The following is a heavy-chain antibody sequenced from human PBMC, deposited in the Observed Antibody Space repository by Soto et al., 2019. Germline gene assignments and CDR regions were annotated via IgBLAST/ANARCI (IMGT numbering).Heavy chain of an antibody. J-gene: IGHJ6*02. CDR3: AKGDTVTTPMYYYYGMDV. CDR1: GYSFTSYY. D-gene: IGHD4-17*01. CDR2: ISPSGGST. V-gene: IGHV1-46*01. Sequence: ASVKVSCKASGYSFTSYYMHWVRQAPGQGLEWMGIISPSGGSTSYAQNFQGRVTMTRDTSTSTVYMELSSLRSEDTAVYYCAKGDTVTTPMYYYYGMDVWGQGTTVTVSS.